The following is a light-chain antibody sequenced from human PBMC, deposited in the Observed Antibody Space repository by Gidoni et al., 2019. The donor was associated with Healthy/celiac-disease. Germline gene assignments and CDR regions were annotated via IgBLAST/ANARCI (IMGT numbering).Light chain of an antibody. Sequence: DIQMTQSPSSLSASVGDRVTITCRASQGSSNYLAWYQQKPGKVPKLLIYAASTLQSGVPARFSGSGSGTEFTLTISSLQPEDVATYYCQKYNSAPSRTFXGXTKVEIK. J-gene: IGKJ4*01. CDR2: AAS. CDR1: QGSSNY. CDR3: QKYNSAPSRT. V-gene: IGKV1-27*01.